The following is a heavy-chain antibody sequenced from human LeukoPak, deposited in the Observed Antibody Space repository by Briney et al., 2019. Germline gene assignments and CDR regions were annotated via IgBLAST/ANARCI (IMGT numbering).Heavy chain of an antibody. J-gene: IGHJ6*02. D-gene: IGHD3-3*01. Sequence: GGSLRLSCAASGFTFSSYAMSWVRQAPGKGLEWVAVIWYDGSNKYYADSVKGRFTISRDNSKNTLYLQMNSLRAEDTAVYYCARGSGRRFLEWLPTHYYYGMDVWGQGTTVTVSS. V-gene: IGHV3-33*08. CDR3: ARGSGRRFLEWLPTHYYYGMDV. CDR1: GFTFSSYA. CDR2: IWYDGSNK.